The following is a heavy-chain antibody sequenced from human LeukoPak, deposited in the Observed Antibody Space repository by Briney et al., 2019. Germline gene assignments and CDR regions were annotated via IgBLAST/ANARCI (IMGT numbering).Heavy chain of an antibody. D-gene: IGHD2-2*01. CDR3: ARAGCSSTSCYPDAFDI. CDR2: ISSSSSYI. J-gene: IGHJ3*02. V-gene: IGHV3-21*01. CDR1: GFTFSSYS. Sequence: PGGSLRLSCAASGFTFSSYSMNWVRQAPGKGLEWVSSISSSSSYIYYADSVKGRFTISRDNAKNSLYLQMNSLRAEDTAVYYCARAGCSSTSCYPDAFDIWGQGTMVTVSS.